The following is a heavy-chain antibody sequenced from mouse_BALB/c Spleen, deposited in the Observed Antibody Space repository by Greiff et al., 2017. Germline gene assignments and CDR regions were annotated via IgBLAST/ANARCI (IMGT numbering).Heavy chain of an antibody. V-gene: IGHV5-4*02. D-gene: IGHD1-2*01. CDR3: AREQEPPITTATAWFAY. CDR1: GFTFSDYY. CDR2: LSDGGSYT. J-gene: IGHJ3*01. Sequence: EVMLVESGGGLVKPGGSLKLSCAASGFTFSDYYMYWVRPTPEKRLEWVATLSDGGSYTYYTDSVKWRFTISRDNAKNNLYLQMSSLKSEDTATYYCAREQEPPITTATAWFAYWGQGTLVTVSA.